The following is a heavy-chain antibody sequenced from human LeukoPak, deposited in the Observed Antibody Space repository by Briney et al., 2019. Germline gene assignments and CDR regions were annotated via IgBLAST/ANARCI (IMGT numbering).Heavy chain of an antibody. CDR1: GGTFSSYA. Sequence: ASVKVSCKASGGTFSSYAISWVRQAPGQGLEWMGRIIPIFGTANYAQKFQGRVTITTDESTSTAYMELSSLRSEDTAVYYCARDRPHTATPFLGAFDIWGQGTMVTVSS. D-gene: IGHD4-17*01. CDR3: ARDRPHTATPFLGAFDI. V-gene: IGHV1-69*05. J-gene: IGHJ3*02. CDR2: IIPIFGTA.